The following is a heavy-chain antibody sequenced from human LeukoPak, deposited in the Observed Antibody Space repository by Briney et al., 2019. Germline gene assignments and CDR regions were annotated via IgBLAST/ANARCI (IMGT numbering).Heavy chain of an antibody. Sequence: PSETLSLTCAVYGGSFSGYYWSWIRQPPGKGLEWIGEINHSGSTNYNPSLKSRVTISVDTSKNQFSLKLSSVTAADTAVYYCARHSTLEWSPLQGFDPWGQGTLVTVSS. D-gene: IGHD3-3*01. CDR2: INHSGST. J-gene: IGHJ5*02. V-gene: IGHV4-34*01. CDR3: ARHSTLEWSPLQGFDP. CDR1: GGSFSGYY.